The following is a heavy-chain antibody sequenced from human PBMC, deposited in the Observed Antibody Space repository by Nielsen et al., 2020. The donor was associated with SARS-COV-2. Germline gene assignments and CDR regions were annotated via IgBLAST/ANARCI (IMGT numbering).Heavy chain of an antibody. CDR1: GGSVSSNSAA. V-gene: IGHV6-1*01. CDR2: TYYRSKWYN. J-gene: IGHJ6*03. CDR3: ARARGAYGDYYYYYYTDV. Sequence: SETLSLTCAISGGSVSSNSAAWNWIRQSPSRGLEWLGRTYYRSKWYNDYAVSVKSRITINPDTSKNQFSLHLNSATPEDTAVYYCARARGAYGDYYYYYYTDVWGKGTTVTVSS. D-gene: IGHD4-17*01.